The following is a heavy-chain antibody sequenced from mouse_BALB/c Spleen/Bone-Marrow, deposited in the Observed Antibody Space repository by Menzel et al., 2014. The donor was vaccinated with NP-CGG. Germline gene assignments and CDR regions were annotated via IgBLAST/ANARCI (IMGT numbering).Heavy chain of an antibody. CDR1: GFTFTDYY. V-gene: IGHV7-3*02. Sequence: EVQVVESGGGLVQPGGSLRLSCATSGFTFTDYYMNWVRPPPGKALEWLGFIRNKANGYTTEYSASVKSRFTISRDNSQNILYLQMNTLRADDSATYYCARDKGRVFFDYWGQGTTLTVSS. J-gene: IGHJ2*01. CDR3: ARDKGRVFFDY. CDR2: IRNKANGYTT.